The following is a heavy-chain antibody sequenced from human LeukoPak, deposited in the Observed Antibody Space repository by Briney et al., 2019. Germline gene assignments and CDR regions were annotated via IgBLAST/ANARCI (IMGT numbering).Heavy chain of an antibody. CDR2: ISYDGSNK. J-gene: IGHJ3*01. CDR3: AKGRGDD. Sequence: GGSLRLSCAASGFTFSSYGMHWVRQAPGKGLEWVAVISYDGSNKYYADSVKGRFTISRDNSKNTLYLQMNSLRAEDTAVYYCAKGRGDDWGQGTMVTVSS. D-gene: IGHD3-10*01. V-gene: IGHV3-30*18. CDR1: GFTFSSYG.